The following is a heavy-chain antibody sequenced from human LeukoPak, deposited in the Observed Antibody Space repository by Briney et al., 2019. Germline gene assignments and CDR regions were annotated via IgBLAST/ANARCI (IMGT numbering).Heavy chain of an antibody. J-gene: IGHJ4*02. CDR3: ASPTLRYCSGGSCRTSDY. V-gene: IGHV3-21*01. CDR2: ISSSSTHI. CDR1: GFTLSSYS. D-gene: IGHD2-15*01. Sequence: PGGSLRLSCAASGFTLSSYSMTWVRQAPGKGLEWVSSISSSSTHIYYADSVKGRFTISRDNAKNSLYLQMSSLRADDTAVYYCASPTLRYCSGGSCRTSDYWGQGTLVTVSS.